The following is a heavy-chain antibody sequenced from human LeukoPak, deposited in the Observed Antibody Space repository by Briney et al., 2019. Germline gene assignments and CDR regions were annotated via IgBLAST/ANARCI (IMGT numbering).Heavy chain of an antibody. CDR3: ARGLGDYYDTSGYYYAVPAH. Sequence: ASVKVSCKASGYTFTTYDITWVRQATGQGLEWMGWMNPNSGDTAYAQKFQGRVAMTRDASISTAYMELSSLRSEDTAVYYCARGLGDYYDTSGYYYAVPAHWGQGTLVTVSS. CDR1: GYTFTTYD. D-gene: IGHD3-22*01. J-gene: IGHJ4*02. V-gene: IGHV1-8*01. CDR2: MNPNSGDT.